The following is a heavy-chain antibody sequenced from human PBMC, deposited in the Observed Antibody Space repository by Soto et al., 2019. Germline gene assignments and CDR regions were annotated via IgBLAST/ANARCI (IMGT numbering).Heavy chain of an antibody. Sequence: QVQLVQSGAEVKKPGSSVKVSCKASGDSFNNDGVNWVRQAPGQGLEWVGGIIPHFGPAKYPQKFQGRATITADTPTNTVFMELLSLTSDDTAIYYCGRGALLDWHNYFALDVWGQGTSVTVSS. CDR1: GDSFNNDG. CDR2: IIPHFGPA. D-gene: IGHD3-9*01. J-gene: IGHJ6*02. CDR3: GRGALLDWHNYFALDV. V-gene: IGHV1-69*06.